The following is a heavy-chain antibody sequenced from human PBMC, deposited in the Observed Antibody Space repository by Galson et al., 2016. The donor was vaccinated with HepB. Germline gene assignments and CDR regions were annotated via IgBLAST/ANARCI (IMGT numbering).Heavy chain of an antibody. CDR1: GYTFTNCG. CDR2: ISPYNGYT. Sequence: SVKVSCKASGYTFTNCGISWVRQAPGHGFEWMGWISPYNGYTHYAQNLQGRVTLTTDTSTSTAYMELRSLRSDDTAVYYGAREPYYFETSGYYYGMDVWAKGPRSPSP. D-gene: IGHD3-22*01. J-gene: IGHJ6*02. CDR3: AREPYYFETSGYYYGMDV. V-gene: IGHV1-18*04.